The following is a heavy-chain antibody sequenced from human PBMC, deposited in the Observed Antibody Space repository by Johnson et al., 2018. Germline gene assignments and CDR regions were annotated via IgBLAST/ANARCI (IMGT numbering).Heavy chain of an antibody. CDR2: ISGSWRRT. J-gene: IGHJ6*03. CDR3: AGDQRVYERSLYYYYMDV. Sequence: VQLVQSGGGLVQPGRSLRLSCAASGFTFDDYAMHWVRQAPGTGLEWVSAISGSWRRTYSADSVQGRFTIPRDNSKNPLYLQMNSLRAQDTAVYYGAGDQRVYERSLYYYYMDVWGRGTTVTVSS. V-gene: IGHV3-23*04. D-gene: IGHD5/OR15-5a*01. CDR1: GFTFDDYA.